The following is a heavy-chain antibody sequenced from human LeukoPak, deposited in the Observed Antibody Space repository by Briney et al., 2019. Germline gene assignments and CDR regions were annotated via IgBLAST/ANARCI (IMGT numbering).Heavy chain of an antibody. CDR2: IGNDGRMM. CDR1: GFTLSRHP. Sequence: GGSLRLSCAASGFTLSRHPMNWVRQAPGKGLEWVSYIGNDGRMMYYADSVKGRFTISRDSAKNSLYLQMNSLGADDTAVYYCARDASHFDSSGYFHNYYYGMDVWGQGTTVTVSS. J-gene: IGHJ6*02. CDR3: ARDASHFDSSGYFHNYYYGMDV. D-gene: IGHD3-22*01. V-gene: IGHV3-48*03.